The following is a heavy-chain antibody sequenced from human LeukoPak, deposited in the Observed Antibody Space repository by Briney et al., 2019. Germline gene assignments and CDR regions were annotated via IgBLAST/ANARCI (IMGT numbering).Heavy chain of an antibody. J-gene: IGHJ4*02. Sequence: SETLSLTCTVSGGSISSYYWSWIRQPPGKGLEWIGYIYYSGSTNYNPSLKSRVTISVDTSKNQFSLKLSSVTAADTAVYYCARGPAGSPVDYWGQGTLVSVSS. CDR2: IYYSGST. D-gene: IGHD3-10*01. CDR1: GGSISSYY. V-gene: IGHV4-59*01. CDR3: ARGPAGSPVDY.